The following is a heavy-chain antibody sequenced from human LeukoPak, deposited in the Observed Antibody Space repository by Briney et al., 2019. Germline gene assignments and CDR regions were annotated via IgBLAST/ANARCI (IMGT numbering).Heavy chain of an antibody. D-gene: IGHD2/OR15-2a*01. Sequence: ASVKVSCKASGYTFTGYYMHWVRQAPGQGLEWMGWINPNSGGTNYAQKFQGRVTMTRDTSISTVYMELSRLRSDDTAVYYCARVGRASMTYYYGMDVWGQGTTVTVSS. V-gene: IGHV1-2*02. CDR1: GYTFTGYY. CDR3: ARVGRASMTYYYGMDV. CDR2: INPNSGGT. J-gene: IGHJ6*02.